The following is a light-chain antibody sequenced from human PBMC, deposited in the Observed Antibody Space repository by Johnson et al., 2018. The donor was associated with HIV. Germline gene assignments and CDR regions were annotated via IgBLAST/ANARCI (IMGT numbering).Light chain of an antibody. V-gene: IGLV1-51*02. J-gene: IGLJ1*01. Sequence: QSVLTQPPSVAAAPGQKVTISCSGSSSNIGNNYVSWYQHLPGTAPKLLIYENTKRPSGVPDRFSGSKSGSSAIMGITGLQTGDEADYYCGTWNSSLSASYVVGTGTKVTVL. CDR2: ENT. CDR3: GTWNSSLSASYV. CDR1: SSNIGNNY.